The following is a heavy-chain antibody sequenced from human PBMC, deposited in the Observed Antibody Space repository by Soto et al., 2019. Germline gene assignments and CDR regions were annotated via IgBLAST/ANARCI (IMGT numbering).Heavy chain of an antibody. CDR1: GASVSSGSYY. CDR3: ARRIDYSYYAPD. V-gene: IGHV4-61*01. CDR2: IYYSGST. Sequence: QVQLQESGPGLVKPSETLSLTCTVSGASVSSGSYYWSWIRQPPGKGLEWIGHIYYSGSTSYNPSLKGRVTMSVDTSKNQFSLKLTSVTAGDTAVYFCARRIDYSYYAPDWGQGTLVTVSS. J-gene: IGHJ4*02. D-gene: IGHD3-22*01.